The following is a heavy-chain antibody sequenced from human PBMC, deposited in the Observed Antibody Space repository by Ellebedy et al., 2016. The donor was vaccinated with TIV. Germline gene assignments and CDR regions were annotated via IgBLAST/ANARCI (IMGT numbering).Heavy chain of an antibody. J-gene: IGHJ4*02. Sequence: PGGSLRPSCAASGFILGDYAMSCVRQAPGNGLEFVAAISENGESVYYADSVKGRFTIARDNSKNTLFLQMASLRTEDMGVYYCARGVGSTWHADYWGQGTPVTVSS. CDR1: GFILGDYA. V-gene: IGHV3-64*02. CDR3: ARGVGSTWHADY. CDR2: ISENGESV. D-gene: IGHD6-13*01.